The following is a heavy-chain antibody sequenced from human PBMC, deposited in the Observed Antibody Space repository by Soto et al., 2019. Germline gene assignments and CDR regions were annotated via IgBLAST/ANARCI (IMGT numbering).Heavy chain of an antibody. CDR1: GFTFSSYG. CDR3: ARGTPLEPVYYYYGMDV. D-gene: IGHD2-15*01. V-gene: IGHV3-30*03. Sequence: GGSLRLSCAASGFTFSSYGLHWVRQAPGKGLEWVAVISYDGSNKYYADSVKGRFTIPRDNSKNTLYLQMNSLRAEDTAVYYCARGTPLEPVYYYYGMDVWGQGTTVTVSS. CDR2: ISYDGSNK. J-gene: IGHJ6*02.